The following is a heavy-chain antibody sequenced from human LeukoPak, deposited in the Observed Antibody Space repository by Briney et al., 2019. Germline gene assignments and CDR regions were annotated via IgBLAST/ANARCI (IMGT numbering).Heavy chain of an antibody. CDR1: GFTFNNYA. Sequence: GGSLRLSCVVSGFTFNNYAMSWVRQAPGKGLEWVSSISIRGVNPTYADSVKGRFTTSRDNSKNTLYLQMNSLRADGTAIYYCARGQIPSGELLRFDCWGQGTLVTVSS. CDR3: ARGQIPSGELLRFDC. J-gene: IGHJ4*02. D-gene: IGHD1-26*01. CDR2: ISIRGVNP. V-gene: IGHV3-23*01.